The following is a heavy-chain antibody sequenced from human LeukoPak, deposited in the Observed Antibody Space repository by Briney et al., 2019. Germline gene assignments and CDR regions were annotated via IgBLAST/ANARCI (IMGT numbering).Heavy chain of an antibody. CDR2: IQYDGSNK. V-gene: IGHV3-30*02. J-gene: IGHJ3*02. D-gene: IGHD2-21*02. CDR1: GFTFSSYG. CDR3: ARVRGIVVVTYDAFDI. Sequence: GGSLRLSCAASGFTFSSYGMHWVRQAPGKGLEWVTFIQYDGSNKYYADSVKGRFTISRDNSKNTLFLQMNSLRAEDTAVYYCARVRGIVVVTYDAFDIWGQGTMVTVSS.